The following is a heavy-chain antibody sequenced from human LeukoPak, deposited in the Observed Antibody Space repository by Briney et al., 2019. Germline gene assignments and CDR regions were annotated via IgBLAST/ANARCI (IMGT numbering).Heavy chain of an antibody. D-gene: IGHD1-26*01. CDR1: GGTFSSYA. J-gene: IGHJ4*02. CDR3: ASGWERRHFDY. V-gene: IGHV1-18*01. CDR2: ISTYNGNT. Sequence: ASVKVSCKASGGTFSSYAISWVRQAPGQGLEWMGWISTYNGNTNYAQKLQGRVTMTTDTSTSTAYMELRSLRSDDTAVYYCASGWERRHFDYWGQGTLVTVPS.